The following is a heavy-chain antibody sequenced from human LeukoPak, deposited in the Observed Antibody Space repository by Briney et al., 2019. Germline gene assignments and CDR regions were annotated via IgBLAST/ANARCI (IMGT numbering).Heavy chain of an antibody. CDR2: INSDGSST. D-gene: IGHD3-10*01. Sequence: GGSLRLSCAASGFTFRSYWMHWVRQAPGKGLVWVSRINSDGSSTSYADSVKGRFTISRDNAKHTLYLQMNSLRAEDTAVYYCARRMSGYYGMDVWGQGTTVTVSS. CDR1: GFTFRSYW. CDR3: ARRMSGYYGMDV. V-gene: IGHV3-74*01. J-gene: IGHJ6*02.